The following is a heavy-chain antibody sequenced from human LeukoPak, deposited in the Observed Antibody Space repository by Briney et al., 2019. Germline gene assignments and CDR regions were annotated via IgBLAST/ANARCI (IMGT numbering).Heavy chain of an antibody. CDR3: AKDLFVTDYYDSSGYYFDY. V-gene: IGHV3-23*01. D-gene: IGHD3-22*01. Sequence: GGSLRLSCAASGFTFSSYAMSWVRQAPGKGLEWVSAISGSGGSTYYADSVKGRFTISRDNSKNTLYLQMNSLRAEDTAAYYCAKDLFVTDYYDSSGYYFDYWGQGTLVTVSS. CDR2: ISGSGGST. J-gene: IGHJ4*02. CDR1: GFTFSSYA.